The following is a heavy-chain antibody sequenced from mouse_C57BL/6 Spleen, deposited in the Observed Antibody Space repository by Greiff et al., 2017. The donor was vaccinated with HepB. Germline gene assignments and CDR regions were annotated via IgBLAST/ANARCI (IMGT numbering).Heavy chain of an antibody. CDR1: GFNIKDYY. J-gene: IGHJ3*01. V-gene: IGHV14-2*01. CDR3: AKTRYGRSTWLAY. D-gene: IGHD2-14*01. Sequence: EVKLQQSGAELVKPGASVKLSCTASGFNIKDYYMHWVKQRTEQGLEWIGRIDPEDGENKYAPKFQGKAPITADTSSNTAYLQLSSLTSEDTACYSCAKTRYGRSTWLAYWGQGTLVTVSA. CDR2: IDPEDGEN.